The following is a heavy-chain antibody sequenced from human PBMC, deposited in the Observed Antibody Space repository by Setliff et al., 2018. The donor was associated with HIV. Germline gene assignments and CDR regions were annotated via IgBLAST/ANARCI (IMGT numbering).Heavy chain of an antibody. Sequence: GGSLRLSCAASGFTFNNNGMSRVRQAPGKGLEWVSGITSNGGRTGYADSVKGRFTISRDNAKNSLYLQMNSLRAEDTALYYCAREPYYDILTGYLDYWGQGALVTVSS. D-gene: IGHD3-9*01. CDR1: GFTFNNNG. J-gene: IGHJ4*02. CDR3: AREPYYDILTGYLDY. CDR2: ITSNGGRT. V-gene: IGHV3-20*04.